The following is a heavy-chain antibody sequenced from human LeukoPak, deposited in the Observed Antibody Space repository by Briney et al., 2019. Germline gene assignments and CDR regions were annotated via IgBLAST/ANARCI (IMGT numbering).Heavy chain of an antibody. CDR2: ISYDGSNK. CDR3: AREVGARTFDY. CDR1: GFTFSSYA. Sequence: PGGSLRLSCAASGFTFSSYAMSWVRQAPGKGLEWVAVISYDGSNKYYADSVKGRFTISRDNSKNTLYVQMNSLRAEDTAVYYCAREVGARTFDYWGQGTLVTVSS. V-gene: IGHV3-30-3*01. D-gene: IGHD1-26*01. J-gene: IGHJ4*02.